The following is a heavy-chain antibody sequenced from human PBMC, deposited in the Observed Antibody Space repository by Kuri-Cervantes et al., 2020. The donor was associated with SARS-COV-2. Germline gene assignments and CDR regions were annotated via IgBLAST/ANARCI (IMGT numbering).Heavy chain of an antibody. CDR3: ARSPLGVVTHHWFDP. CDR2: IIPIFGTA. Sequence: SVKVSCKASGGTFSSYAISWVRQAPGQGLEWMGGIIPIFGTANYAQKFQGRVTITTDESTSTAYMELSSLRSEDTAVYYCARSPLGVVTHHWFDPWGQGTLGTVSS. CDR1: GGTFSSYA. D-gene: IGHD3-3*01. V-gene: IGHV1-69*05. J-gene: IGHJ5*02.